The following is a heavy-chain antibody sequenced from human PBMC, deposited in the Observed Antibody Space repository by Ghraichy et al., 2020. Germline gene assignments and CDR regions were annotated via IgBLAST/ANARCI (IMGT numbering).Heavy chain of an antibody. CDR2: IRNDGSNK. CDR3: AKDRLVVGSGWPFDS. Sequence: GGSLRLSCSASGFTFSSYGMHWVRQAPGKGLEYVSVIRNDGSNKYYADSVKGRFTISRDNSKNTLYLQMNSLRAEDTAVYYCAKDRLVVGSGWPFDSWGQETLVTVS. V-gene: IGHV3-30*02. J-gene: IGHJ4*02. CDR1: GFTFSSYG. D-gene: IGHD6-19*01.